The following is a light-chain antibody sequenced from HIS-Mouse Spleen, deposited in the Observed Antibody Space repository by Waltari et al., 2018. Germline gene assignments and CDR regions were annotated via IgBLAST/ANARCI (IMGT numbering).Light chain of an antibody. CDR1: SSDVGGFNY. Sequence: QSALTQPRSVSGSPGQSVTISCTGTSSDVGGFNYVPWYQQHPGKPPKLVIYDVSKRPSGVPHRFPGSKSGNTASLTISGLQADDEAEYYCCSYAGSYTGVFGTGTKVTVL. J-gene: IGLJ1*01. CDR2: DVS. V-gene: IGLV2-11*01. CDR3: CSYAGSYTGV.